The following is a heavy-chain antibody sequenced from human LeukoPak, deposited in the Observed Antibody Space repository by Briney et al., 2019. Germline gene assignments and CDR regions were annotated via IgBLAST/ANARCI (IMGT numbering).Heavy chain of an antibody. CDR1: GYSIGSTFY. D-gene: IGHD2-21*01. Sequence: SETLSLTCNVSGYSIGSTFYGAWIRQPPGKGLEWIATISHSTTTYYTPSLKSRLTMSMDTSKNQFSLKLRSVTVADTAVYYCARVNPPVATFDYWGQGTLVSVSS. J-gene: IGHJ4*02. CDR3: ARVNPPVATFDY. CDR2: ISHSTTT. V-gene: IGHV4-38-2*02.